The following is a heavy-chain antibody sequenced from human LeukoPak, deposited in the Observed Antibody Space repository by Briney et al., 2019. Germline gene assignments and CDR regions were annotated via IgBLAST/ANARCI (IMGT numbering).Heavy chain of an antibody. CDR2: ISSSSSYI. J-gene: IGHJ4*02. Sequence: GGSLRLSCAASGFTFSSYSMNWVRQAPGKGLEWVSSISSSSSYIYYADSVKGRFTISRDNAKDSLYLQMNSLRAEDTAVYYCARAVAKWELPGYWGQGTLVTVSS. V-gene: IGHV3-21*01. D-gene: IGHD1-26*01. CDR1: GFTFSSYS. CDR3: ARAVAKWELPGY.